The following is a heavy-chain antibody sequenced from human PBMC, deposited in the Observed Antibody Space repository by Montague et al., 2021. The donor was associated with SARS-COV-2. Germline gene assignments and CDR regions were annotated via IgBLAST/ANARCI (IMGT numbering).Heavy chain of an antibody. V-gene: IGHV4-39*01. CDR3: ARFPTSYYYDSKAAPATPDAFDI. D-gene: IGHD3-22*01. J-gene: IGHJ3*02. CDR1: GGSISSSSYY. CDR2: IYYSGST. Sequence: SETLSLTCTVSGGSISSSSYYWGWIRQPPGKGLEWIGSIYYSGSTYYSPSLKSRVTISVDTSKNQFSLKLSSVIAADTAVYYCARFPTSYYYDSKAAPATPDAFDIWGQGTMVTVSS.